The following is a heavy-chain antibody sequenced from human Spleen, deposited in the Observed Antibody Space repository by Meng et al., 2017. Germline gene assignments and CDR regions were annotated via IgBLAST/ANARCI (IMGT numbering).Heavy chain of an antibody. D-gene: IGHD6-19*01. V-gene: IGHV1-3*01. CDR3: ASSSGWYPGDAFDI. J-gene: IGHJ3*02. Sequence: ASVKVSCKASGYTFTTYAMHLVRQAPGQRLEWMGWINAGNTNTKYSQKFQGRVTITRDTSATTVNKELRSLRSEDTAVYYCASSSGWYPGDAFDIWGQGTMVTVSS. CDR2: INAGNTNT. CDR1: GYTFTTYA.